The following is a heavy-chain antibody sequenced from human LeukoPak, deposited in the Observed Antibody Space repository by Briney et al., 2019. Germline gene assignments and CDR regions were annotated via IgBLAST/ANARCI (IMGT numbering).Heavy chain of an antibody. CDR3: ARGVYSSSWYADY. V-gene: IGHV4-4*02. D-gene: IGHD6-13*01. J-gene: IGHJ4*02. Sequence: PSETLSLTCAVSGGSISSSNWWSWVRQPPGKGLEWIGEIYHSGSTNYNPSLKSRVTISVDKSKNQFSLKLSSVTAADTAVYYCARGVYSSSWYADYWGQGTLVTVSS. CDR2: IYHSGST. CDR1: GGSISSSNW.